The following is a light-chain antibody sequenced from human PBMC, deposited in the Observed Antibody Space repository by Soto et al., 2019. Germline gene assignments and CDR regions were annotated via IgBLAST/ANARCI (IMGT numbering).Light chain of an antibody. CDR3: LIYYGSYLGV. J-gene: IGLJ3*02. Sequence: QTVVTQEPSLTVSPGGTVTLTCASSSGAVTSSQHPNWFQQKPGQPPRALIYGISNRHAWTPARFSGSLLGGTAALTVSDVQPEDEADYYCLIYYGSYLGVFGGGTKLTVL. CDR1: SGAVTSSQH. CDR2: GIS. V-gene: IGLV7-43*01.